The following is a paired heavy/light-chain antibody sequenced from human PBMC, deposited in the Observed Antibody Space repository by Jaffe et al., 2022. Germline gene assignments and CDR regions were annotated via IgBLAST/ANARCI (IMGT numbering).Heavy chain of an antibody. CDR3: ARNLGTEN. J-gene: IGHJ4*02. V-gene: IGHV3-30*02. CDR1: GFTFSAYG. D-gene: IGHD1-1*01. CDR2: IRFDGSRK. Sequence: QVQLVESGGGVVQPGGSLRLSCAASGFTFSAYGMHWVRQAPGKGLEWVSFIRFDGSRKYYADSVKGRFNISKDTSKNTLYLEMNSLRTEDTAIYYCARNLGTENWGQGTLVTVSS.
Light chain of an antibody. CDR3: QQYNNWPPWT. V-gene: IGKV3-15*01. Sequence: EIVMTQSPATLSVSPGERVTLSCRASQSIGSNLAWYQQKPGQAPRLLIYGASTRATSIPDRFSGSGSGTEFTLTVSSLQSEDFAVYYCQQYNNWPPWTFGQGTKVEVK. CDR1: QSIGSN. J-gene: IGKJ1*01. CDR2: GAS.